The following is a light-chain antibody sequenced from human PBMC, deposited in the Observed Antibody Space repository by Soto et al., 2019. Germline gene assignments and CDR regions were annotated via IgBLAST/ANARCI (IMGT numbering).Light chain of an antibody. J-gene: IGKJ2*01. Sequence: DIQMTQSPSSLSASVGDRVTITCQSSQTFDNYLNWYQQKPGRAPRLLIYAASSLQSGVPSRFSGSGSGTDFTFTISCLQPEDFASYYCQQSYNTPYTFGPGT. V-gene: IGKV1-39*01. CDR3: QQSYNTPYT. CDR1: QTFDNY. CDR2: AAS.